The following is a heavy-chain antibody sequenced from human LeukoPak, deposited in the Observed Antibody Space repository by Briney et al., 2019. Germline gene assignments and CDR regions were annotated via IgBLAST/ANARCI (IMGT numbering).Heavy chain of an antibody. V-gene: IGHV4-34*01. J-gene: IGHJ4*02. CDR2: INHSGST. CDR3: AGLTYYYDSSENYFDY. CDR1: GGSFSVYY. D-gene: IGHD3-22*01. Sequence: SETLSLTCAVYGGSFSVYYWSWIRQPPGKGLEWIGEINHSGSTNYNPSLKSRVTISVDTSKNQFSLKLSSVTAADTAVYYCAGLTYYYDSSENYFDYWGQGTLVTVSS.